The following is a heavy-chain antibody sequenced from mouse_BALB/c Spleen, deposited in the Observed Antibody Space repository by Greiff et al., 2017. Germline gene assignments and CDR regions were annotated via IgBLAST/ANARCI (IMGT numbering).Heavy chain of an antibody. V-gene: IGHV5-6-3*01. CDR3: ARVSCYVNPWFAY. CDR2: INSNGGST. CDR1: GFTFSSYG. J-gene: IGHJ3*01. Sequence: VKLMESGGGLVQPGGSLKLSCAASGFTFSSYGMSWVRQTPDKRLALVATINSNGGSTYYPDSVKGRFTISRDNAKNTLYLQMSSLKSEDTAMYYCARVSCYVNPWFAYWGQGSLVTVSA. D-gene: IGHD2-10*01.